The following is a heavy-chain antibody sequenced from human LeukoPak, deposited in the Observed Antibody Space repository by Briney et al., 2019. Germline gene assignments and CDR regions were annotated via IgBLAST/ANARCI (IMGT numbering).Heavy chain of an antibody. Sequence: GGSLRLSCAASAFTFSSSAMSWVRQAPGKGLEWVSDISNTGGSTSYADSVKGGFTISRDISKNTLYLQMNSLRAEDTGVYYCAKAAGSTRYFDCWGQGNLVTVSS. CDR3: AKAAGSTRYFDC. CDR2: ISNTGGST. D-gene: IGHD1-26*01. V-gene: IGHV3-23*01. J-gene: IGHJ4*02. CDR1: AFTFSSSA.